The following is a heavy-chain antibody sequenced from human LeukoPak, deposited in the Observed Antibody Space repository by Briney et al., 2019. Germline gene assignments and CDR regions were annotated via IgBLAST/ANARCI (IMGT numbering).Heavy chain of an antibody. CDR2: IYYSGST. Sequence: SETLSLTCTVSGGSISSYYWSWIRQPPGKGLEWIGYIYYSGSTYYNPSLKSRVTISVDTSKNQFSLKLSSVTAADTAVYYCARANSYGFDYWGQGTLVTVSS. CDR3: ARANSYGFDY. J-gene: IGHJ4*02. D-gene: IGHD5-18*01. V-gene: IGHV4-30-4*01. CDR1: GGSISSYY.